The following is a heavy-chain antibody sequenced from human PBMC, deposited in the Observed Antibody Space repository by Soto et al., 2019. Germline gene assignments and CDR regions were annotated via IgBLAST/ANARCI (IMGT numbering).Heavy chain of an antibody. J-gene: IGHJ5*02. V-gene: IGHV3-30*03. CDR2: ISYDGSNK. CDR3: ARDLHDDVSFRCDP. CDR1: GFTFSSYG. D-gene: IGHD3-16*01. Sequence: PGGSLRLSCAASGFTFSSYGMHWVRQAPGKGLEWVAIISYDGSNKYYADSVKGRFTISRDNAKNSLYLQMNSLRAEDTAVYYCARDLHDDVSFRCDPWGQGT.